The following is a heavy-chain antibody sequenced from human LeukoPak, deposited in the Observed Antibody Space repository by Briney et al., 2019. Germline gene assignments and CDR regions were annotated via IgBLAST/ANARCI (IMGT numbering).Heavy chain of an antibody. J-gene: IGHJ4*02. CDR2: IYTSGST. V-gene: IGHV4-61*02. CDR3: AGGDYGSIPYFDY. CDR1: GGSISSGSYY. Sequence: SQTLSLTCTVSGGSISSGSYYWSWTRQPAGKGLEWIARIYTSGSTNYNPSLKSRVTISVDTSKNQFSLKLSSVTAADTAVYYCAGGDYGSIPYFDYGGQGTLVTVSS. D-gene: IGHD4/OR15-4a*01.